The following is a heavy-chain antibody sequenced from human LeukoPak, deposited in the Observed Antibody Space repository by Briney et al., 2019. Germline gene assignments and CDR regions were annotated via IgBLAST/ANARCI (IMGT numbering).Heavy chain of an antibody. J-gene: IGHJ3*02. CDR3: ARHLPRTDIGFAFDI. Sequence: PSETLSLTCTVSGGSISNYYWTWIRHPPGRALEWIGYNFSSGSTNYNPPLKSRVPISVATSKNQFSLRLSSVTAADTAVYYWARHLPRTDIGFAFDIWGQGTVVTVSP. D-gene: IGHD2-15*01. CDR2: NFSSGST. V-gene: IGHV4-59*08. CDR1: GGSISNYY.